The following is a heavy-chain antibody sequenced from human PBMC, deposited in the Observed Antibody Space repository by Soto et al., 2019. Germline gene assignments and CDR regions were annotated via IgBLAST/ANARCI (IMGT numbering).Heavy chain of an antibody. CDR1: GDSLTSIYH. J-gene: IGHJ1*01. CDR2: IYHSGTT. Sequence: PPATLSLTCSVSGDSLTSIYHWAWIRQPPGRGLEWVASIYHSGTTYYNPSLKSRVTISVDTSKNQFSLNLRSVTAADSAVYYCARTDNVGYYQHCGQGNLVTFSS. V-gene: IGHV4-38-2*01. CDR3: ARTDNVGYYQH. D-gene: IGHD3-3*01.